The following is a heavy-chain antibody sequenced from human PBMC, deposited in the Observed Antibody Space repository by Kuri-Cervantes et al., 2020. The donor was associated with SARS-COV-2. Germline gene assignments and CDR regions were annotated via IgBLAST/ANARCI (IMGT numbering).Heavy chain of an antibody. CDR1: GFTFSSYG. V-gene: IGHV3-30*02. D-gene: IGHD5-18*01. CDR2: IWYDGSNK. CDR3: VKDGAAMVTGPVGYYGMDV. J-gene: IGHJ6*02. Sequence: GGSLKISCAASGFTFSSYGMHWVRQAPGKGLEWVAVIWYDGSNKYYADSVKGRFTISRDNSKNTLYLQMSSLRAEDTAVYYCVKDGAAMVTGPVGYYGMDVWGQGTTVTVSS.